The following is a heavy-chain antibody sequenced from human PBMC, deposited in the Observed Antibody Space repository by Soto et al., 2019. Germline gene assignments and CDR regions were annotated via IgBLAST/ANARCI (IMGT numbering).Heavy chain of an antibody. CDR2: IYLSGSI. CDR1: VVSISTSTDY. Sequence: SETLSLTCSFSVVSISTSTDYCGWVRQPPWKGLEWIGSIYLSGSIHYNPPFQSRVTISVDTSNNQLSLMLSSVTATDTAVYHCARIREGRLRYFDCLSNKYHYGIDVRGQGNTVPV. D-gene: IGHD3-9*01. CDR3: ARIREGRLRYFDCLSNKYHYGIDV. V-gene: IGHV4-39*01. J-gene: IGHJ6*02.